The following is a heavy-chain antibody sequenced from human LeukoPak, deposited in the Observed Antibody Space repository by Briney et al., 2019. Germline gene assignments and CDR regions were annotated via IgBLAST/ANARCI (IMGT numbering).Heavy chain of an antibody. V-gene: IGHV4-30-4*01. CDR1: GGSINSGDYY. CDR3: ARDRLSLGAFDI. D-gene: IGHD3-16*01. J-gene: IGHJ3*02. CDR2: IYYSGSS. Sequence: PSETLSLTCTVSGGSINSGDYYWTWVRQPPGKGLEWIGYIYYSGSSYYNPSLKSRVAISLDTSKSQFSLNLSSVTVADTAVYYCARDRLSLGAFDIWGPGTTVIVSS.